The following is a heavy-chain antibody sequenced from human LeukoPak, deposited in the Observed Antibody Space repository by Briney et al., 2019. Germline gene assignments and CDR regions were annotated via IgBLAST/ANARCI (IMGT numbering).Heavy chain of an antibody. V-gene: IGHV4-4*02. J-gene: IGHJ6*04. CDR1: GGSISSSNW. CDR3: ARTTVTRRYYGMDV. Sequence: SETLSLTCAVSGGSISSSNWWSWVRQPPGKGLEWIGEIYHSGSTNYNPSLKSRVTISVDKSKNQFSLKLSSVTAADTAVYYCARTTVTRRYYGMDVRGKGTTVTVSS. CDR2: IYHSGST. D-gene: IGHD4-17*01.